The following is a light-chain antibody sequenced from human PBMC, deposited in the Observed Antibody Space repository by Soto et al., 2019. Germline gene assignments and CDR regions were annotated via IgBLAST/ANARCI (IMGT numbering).Light chain of an antibody. J-gene: IGKJ4*01. CDR1: QSVLYSSSNKNY. Sequence: DIVMTQSPDSLAVSVGERATINCKSSQSVLYSSSNKNYLAWYQQKPGQPPKLLIYWASTRESGVPDRFSGSGSGTDFTLTISSLQADDVAVHYCQQCNSNPSTFGGGTKVEIK. V-gene: IGKV4-1*01. CDR2: WAS. CDR3: QQCNSNPST.